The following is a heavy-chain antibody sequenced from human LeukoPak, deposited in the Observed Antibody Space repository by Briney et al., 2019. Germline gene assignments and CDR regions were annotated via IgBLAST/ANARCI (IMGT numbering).Heavy chain of an antibody. Sequence: ASVKVSCKASGGTFSSYAISWVRQAPGQGLEWMGGIIPIFGTANYAQKFQGRVTITADESTSTAYVELSSLRSEDTAVYYCARDRITMVRGVIPKPQPFDYWGQGTLVTVSS. D-gene: IGHD3-10*01. CDR1: GGTFSSYA. CDR3: ARDRITMVRGVIPKPQPFDY. J-gene: IGHJ4*02. V-gene: IGHV1-69*01. CDR2: IIPIFGTA.